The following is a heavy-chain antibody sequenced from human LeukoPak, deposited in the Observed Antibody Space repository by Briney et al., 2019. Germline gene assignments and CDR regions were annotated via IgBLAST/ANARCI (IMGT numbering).Heavy chain of an antibody. CDR2: IYYSGST. V-gene: IGHV4-31*03. D-gene: IGHD2-15*01. J-gene: IGHJ6*04. CDR3: ASAVVVVAATQYYYYGMDV. CDR1: GGSISSGGYY. Sequence: SETLSLTCTVSGGSISSGGYYWSWIRQHPGKGLEWIGYIYYSGSTYYNPSLKSRVTISVDTSKNQFSLKLSSVTAADTAVYYCASAVVVVAATQYYYYGMDVWGEGTTVTVSS.